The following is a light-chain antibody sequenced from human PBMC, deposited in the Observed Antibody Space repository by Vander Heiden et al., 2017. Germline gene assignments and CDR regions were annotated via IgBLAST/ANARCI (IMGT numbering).Light chain of an antibody. Sequence: EIVLTQSPATLSLSPGERATLSCRASQSVSSYLAWYQQKPGQAPRLLSYDASNRATGIPARFSGSGSGTDFTLTISSLEPEDFAVYYCQQRSNGHPFDQGTKVEIK. CDR3: QQRSNGHP. V-gene: IGKV3-11*01. J-gene: IGKJ1*01. CDR1: QSVSSY. CDR2: DAS.